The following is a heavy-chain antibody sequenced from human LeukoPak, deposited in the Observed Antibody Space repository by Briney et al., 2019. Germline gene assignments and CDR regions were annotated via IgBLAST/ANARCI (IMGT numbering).Heavy chain of an antibody. J-gene: IGHJ4*02. D-gene: IGHD4-17*01. V-gene: IGHV4-59*01. CDR3: ARFRHDYGDSYFDY. Sequence: SETLSLTCTVSGGSISRYYWSWIRQPPGKGLEWIGYFYYSGSTNYNPSLKSRVTMSVDTSKNQFSLKLSSVTAADTAVYYCARFRHDYGDSYFDYWGQGTLVTVPS. CDR1: GGSISRYY. CDR2: FYYSGST.